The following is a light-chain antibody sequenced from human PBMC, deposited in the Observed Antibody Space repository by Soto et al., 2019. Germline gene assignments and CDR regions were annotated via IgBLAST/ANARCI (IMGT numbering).Light chain of an antibody. Sequence: DIQMTQSPSSLSASVGDRVTITCRTSQRISNYVSWYQQKPGKAPNLLIFSASSLGSGVTSRFSGSGSGTEFTLTISRLQPEDFATYHCQQSYSTPWTFGQGTKVESK. CDR3: QQSYSTPWT. CDR2: SAS. J-gene: IGKJ1*01. CDR1: QRISNY. V-gene: IGKV1-39*01.